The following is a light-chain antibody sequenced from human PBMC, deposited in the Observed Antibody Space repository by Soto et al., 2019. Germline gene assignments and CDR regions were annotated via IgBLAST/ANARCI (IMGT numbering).Light chain of an antibody. V-gene: IGLV2-14*01. Sequence: QSALTQPASVSASPGQSITISCTGTSSDVGGYKFVSWYQHHPGKAPKLMIYEVHNRPSGVSNRFSGSKSVTSASLAISGLQSEDVDDYYCAAWDDSLFGVVFGGGTKVTVL. CDR1: SSDVGGYKF. CDR2: EVH. J-gene: IGLJ3*02. CDR3: AAWDDSLFGVV.